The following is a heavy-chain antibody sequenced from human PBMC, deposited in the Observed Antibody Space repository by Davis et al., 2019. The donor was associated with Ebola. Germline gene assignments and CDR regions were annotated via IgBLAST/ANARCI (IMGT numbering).Heavy chain of an antibody. D-gene: IGHD2-2*01. Sequence: SETLSLTCTVSGGSISSYYWSWIRQPPGKGLEWIGYIYYSGSTNYNPSLKSRVTISVDTSKNQFSLKLSSVTAADTAVYYCARQRFYCSSTSCYFGFDYWGQGTLVTVSS. CDR3: ARQRFYCSSTSCYFGFDY. J-gene: IGHJ4*02. CDR1: GGSISSYY. CDR2: IYYSGST. V-gene: IGHV4-59*08.